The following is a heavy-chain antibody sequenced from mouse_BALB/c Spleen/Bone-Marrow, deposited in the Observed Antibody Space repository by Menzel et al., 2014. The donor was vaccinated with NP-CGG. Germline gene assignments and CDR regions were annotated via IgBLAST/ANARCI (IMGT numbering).Heavy chain of an antibody. D-gene: IGHD3-1*01. J-gene: IGHJ2*01. CDR2: IYPGNSDT. V-gene: IGHV1-5*01. Sequence: EVRLMESGTVLARPGAAVKMSCKASGYTFSNYWMHWVKQRPGQGLEWIGTIYPGNSDTTYNQKFKGKATLTAVTSTSTAYMELSSLTIEDSAVYYCTTLARNKFDYWGQGTTLTVSS. CDR3: TTLARNKFDY. CDR1: GYTFSNYW.